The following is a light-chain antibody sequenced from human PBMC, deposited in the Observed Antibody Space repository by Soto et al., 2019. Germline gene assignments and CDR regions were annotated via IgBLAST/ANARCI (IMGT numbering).Light chain of an antibody. CDR3: SSYTSSSTVV. CDR1: SSGVGGYNY. V-gene: IGLV2-14*01. Sequence: QSALTQPASVSGSPGQSITISCTRTSSGVGGYNYVSWYQQHPGKAPKLMIYDVSNRPSGVSNRFSGSKSGYTASLTISGLQAEDEADYYCSSYTSSSTVVFGGGTKLTVL. CDR2: DVS. J-gene: IGLJ2*01.